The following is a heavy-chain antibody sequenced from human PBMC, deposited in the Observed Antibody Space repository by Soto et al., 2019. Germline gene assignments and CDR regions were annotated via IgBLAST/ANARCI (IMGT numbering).Heavy chain of an antibody. V-gene: IGHV4-59*01. CDR3: ARLRYSSSWYYFDY. Sequence: PSETLSLTCTVSGGSISSYYWSWIRQPPGKGLEWIGYIYYSGSTNYNPSLKSRVTISVDTSKNQFSLKLSSVTAADTVVYYCARLRYSSSWYYFDYWGQGTLVTVSS. D-gene: IGHD6-13*01. CDR1: GGSISSYY. CDR2: IYYSGST. J-gene: IGHJ4*02.